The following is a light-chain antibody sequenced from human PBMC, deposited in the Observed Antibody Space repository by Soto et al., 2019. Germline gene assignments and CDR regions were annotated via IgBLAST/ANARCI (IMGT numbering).Light chain of an antibody. CDR2: GTS. J-gene: IGKJ1*01. CDR3: QQYGSSGT. Sequence: EIVLTQSPGTLSLSPGERATLSCRASQSVSSKYLAWYQQKPGQAPRVLIYGTSIRASGVPERFSGGGSGTDFTLTISRLEPEDFAVYYCQQYGSSGTFGQGTKV. CDR1: QSVSSKY. V-gene: IGKV3-20*01.